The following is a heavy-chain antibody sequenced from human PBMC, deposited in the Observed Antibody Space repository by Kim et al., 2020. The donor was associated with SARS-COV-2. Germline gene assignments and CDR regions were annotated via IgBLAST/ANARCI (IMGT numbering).Heavy chain of an antibody. CDR1: GYVFSSNY. V-gene: IGHV1-46*01. J-gene: IGHJ4*02. D-gene: IGHD5-12*01. CDR2: VNPWGSFA. CDR3: ARESGYSAYDPRKNFDF. Sequence: ASVKVSCKASGYVFSSNYMHWVRQAPGQGLEWMAYVNPWGSFAGYAQKFQGRLTVARDTSTSTVHMDLSSLTSEDTAVYYCARESGYSAYDPRKNFDFWGQGTPVTVSS.